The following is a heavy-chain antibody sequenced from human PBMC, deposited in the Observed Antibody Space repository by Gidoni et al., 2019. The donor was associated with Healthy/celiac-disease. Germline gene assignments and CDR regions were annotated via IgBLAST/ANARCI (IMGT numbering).Heavy chain of an antibody. CDR3: AKDTGTIVVVVALMGWFDP. Sequence: EVQLLESGGGLVQPGGSLSLSCAASGFTFSSYAMSWVRQAPGKGLEWVSAISGSGGSTYYADSVKGRFTISRDNSKNTLYLQMNSLRAEDTAVYYCAKDTGTIVVVVALMGWFDPWGQGTLVTVSS. CDR2: ISGSGGST. J-gene: IGHJ5*02. CDR1: GFTFSSYA. D-gene: IGHD2-15*01. V-gene: IGHV3-23*01.